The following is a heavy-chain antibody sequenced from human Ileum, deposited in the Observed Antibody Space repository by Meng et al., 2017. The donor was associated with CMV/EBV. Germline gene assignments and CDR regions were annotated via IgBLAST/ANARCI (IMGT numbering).Heavy chain of an antibody. CDR3: ARHGGRGGGRDY. CDR1: GYIFTSYW. CDR2: IYPADSDT. V-gene: IGHV5-51*01. Sequence: GGSLRLSCTGSGYIFTSYWIGWVRQMPGKGLEWMGIIYPADSDTRYSPSFQGQVTISADKSISTPYLQWSSLKASDTAMYYCARHGGRGGGRDYCGQGTLVTVSS. D-gene: IGHD2-21*01. J-gene: IGHJ4*02.